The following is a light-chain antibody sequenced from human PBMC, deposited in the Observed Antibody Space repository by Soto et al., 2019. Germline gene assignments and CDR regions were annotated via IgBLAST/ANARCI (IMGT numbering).Light chain of an antibody. J-gene: IGKJ4*01. V-gene: IGKV3-20*01. Sequence: ENVLTQSPGTLSVSPGERGILSCRASQSVGRNYLAWYQQKPGQAPRLLIYGASSRATGIPDRFSGSGSGTDFTLTISRLEPEDFAVYYCQPYASSPLTFGGGTKVETK. CDR1: QSVGRNY. CDR3: QPYASSPLT. CDR2: GAS.